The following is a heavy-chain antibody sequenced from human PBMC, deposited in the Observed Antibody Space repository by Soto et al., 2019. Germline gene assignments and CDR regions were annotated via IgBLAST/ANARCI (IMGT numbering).Heavy chain of an antibody. J-gene: IGHJ3*02. Sequence: QVQLVESGGGVVQPGGSLRLSCAASGLTFSRFAIHWVRRAPGKGLGWVALIWYDGNENYYADSVKGRFTISRDNSKNTMYLQMNSLRAEDTAVYYCGREDLGGTGLDAFDIWGQGTMVIVSS. CDR2: IWYDGNEN. CDR3: GREDLGGTGLDAFDI. V-gene: IGHV3-33*01. CDR1: GLTFSRFA. D-gene: IGHD3-16*01.